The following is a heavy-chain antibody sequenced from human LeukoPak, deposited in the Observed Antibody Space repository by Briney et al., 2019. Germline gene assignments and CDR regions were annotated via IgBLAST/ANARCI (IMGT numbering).Heavy chain of an antibody. CDR2: INPNGGDT. D-gene: IGHD2-2*01. CDR1: GYNFPAYF. V-gene: IGHV1-2*06. J-gene: IGHJ4*02. CDR3: VRVGFTTSWSNFDY. Sequence: ASVKVSCNAAGYNFPAYFMHWVRQAPGQGLEWMGRINPNGGDTNYAQKFQGRGTMASDTSISTAYMELNSLMSDDTAVYYCVRVGFTTSWSNFDYWGQGTLVTVSS.